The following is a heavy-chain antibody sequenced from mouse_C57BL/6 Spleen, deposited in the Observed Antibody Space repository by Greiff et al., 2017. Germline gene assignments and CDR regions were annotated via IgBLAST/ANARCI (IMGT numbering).Heavy chain of an antibody. CDR2: FHPYNDDT. Sequence: QVQLQQSGAELVKPGASVKMSCKASGYTFTTYPIEWMKQNHGKSLEWIGNFHPYNDDTKYNEKFKGKATLTVEKSSSTVYLELSRLTSDDSAVYYCAIYITTVVAKIAYAMDYWGQGTSVTVSS. CDR1: GYTFTTYP. CDR3: AIYITTVVAKIAYAMDY. V-gene: IGHV1-47*01. D-gene: IGHD1-1*01. J-gene: IGHJ4*01.